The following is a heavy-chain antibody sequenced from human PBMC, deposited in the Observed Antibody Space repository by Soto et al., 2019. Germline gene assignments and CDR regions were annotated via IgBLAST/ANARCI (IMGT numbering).Heavy chain of an antibody. Sequence: PGGSLRLSCAASGFTFSDYYMSWIRQAPGKGLEWVSYISSSGSTIYYADSVKGRFTISRDNAKNSLYLQMASLRAEDTAVYYCARDIVAGSGWYTYDYWGQGTLVTVSS. D-gene: IGHD6-19*01. CDR3: ARDIVAGSGWYTYDY. V-gene: IGHV3-11*04. J-gene: IGHJ4*02. CDR1: GFTFSDYY. CDR2: ISSSGSTI.